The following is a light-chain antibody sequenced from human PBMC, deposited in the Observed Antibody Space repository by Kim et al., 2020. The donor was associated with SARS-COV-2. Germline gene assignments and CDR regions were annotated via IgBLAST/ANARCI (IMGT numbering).Light chain of an antibody. CDR3: SSYTSSSTL. J-gene: IGLJ3*02. CDR2: DVS. CDR1: SSDVGGYNY. V-gene: IGLV2-14*03. Sequence: PGQSITISCTGTSSDVGGYNYVSWYQQHPGKAPKLMIYDVSNRPSGVSNRFSGSKSGNTASLTISGLQAEDEADYCCSSYTSSSTLFGGGTQLTVL.